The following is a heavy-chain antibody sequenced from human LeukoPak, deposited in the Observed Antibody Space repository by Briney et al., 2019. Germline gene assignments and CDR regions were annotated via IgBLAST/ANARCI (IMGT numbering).Heavy chain of an antibody. CDR2: INHSGST. CDR3: ARGSRRAYSSSWYYY. D-gene: IGHD6-13*01. J-gene: IGHJ4*02. Sequence: SETLSLTCAVYGGSFSGYYWSWIRQPPGKGLEWIGEINHSGSTNYNPSLKSRVTISVDTSKNQFSLKLSSVTAADTAVYYCARGSRRAYSSSWYYYWGQGTLVTVSS. V-gene: IGHV4-34*01. CDR1: GGSFSGYY.